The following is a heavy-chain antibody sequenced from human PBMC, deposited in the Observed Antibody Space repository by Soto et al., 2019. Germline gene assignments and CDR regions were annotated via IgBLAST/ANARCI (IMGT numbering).Heavy chain of an antibody. V-gene: IGHV3-23*01. CDR3: AKDLYDWSGYYPFDY. J-gene: IGHJ4*02. D-gene: IGHD3-3*01. Sequence: GGSLRLSCAASGFTFSSYAMSWVRQAPGKGLEWVSAISGSGGSTYYADSVKGRFTISRDNSKNTLYLQMNSLRAEDTAVYYCAKDLYDWSGYYPFDYWGQGTLVTVSS. CDR2: ISGSGGST. CDR1: GFTFSSYA.